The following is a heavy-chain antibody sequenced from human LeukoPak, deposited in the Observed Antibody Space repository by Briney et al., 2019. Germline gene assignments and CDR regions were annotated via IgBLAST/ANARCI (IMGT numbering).Heavy chain of an antibody. CDR2: ISAYNGDI. D-gene: IGHD6-13*01. CDR1: GYTFTSYG. CDR3: ARDHSSSCQLLDY. V-gene: IGHV1-18*01. Sequence: ASVKVSCKASGYTFTSYGISWVRQAPGQGLEWMGWISAYNGDIKYAEKFQDRITMTTDTFTNTAYMELRSLRSDDTAVYYCARDHSSSCQLLDYWGQGTLVTVSS. J-gene: IGHJ4*02.